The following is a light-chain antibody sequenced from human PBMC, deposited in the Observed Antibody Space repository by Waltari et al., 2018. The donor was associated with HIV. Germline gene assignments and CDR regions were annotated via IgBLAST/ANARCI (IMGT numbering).Light chain of an antibody. CDR2: QIT. CDR1: TSDFGPYHF. Sequence: QSALTQPASVSGSPGQSVTISCTGTTSDFGPYHFVSWYQQHPGNVPKVLIYQITSRPSGVPHRFPASRSGNTASLTISGLQAEDEAVYYCSTHTADDTLAFGGGTKLTVL. J-gene: IGLJ3*02. V-gene: IGLV2-14*03. CDR3: STHTADDTLA.